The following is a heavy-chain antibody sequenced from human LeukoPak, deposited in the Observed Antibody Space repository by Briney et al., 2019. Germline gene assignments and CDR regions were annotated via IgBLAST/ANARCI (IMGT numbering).Heavy chain of an antibody. Sequence: ASVKVSCKAFGYPFTGYYLHWVRQAPGQGLEWMGWINPDSGGTDYEQKFQGRVTMTRDTSISTAYMELSRLRSDDTAVYYCARTSGYDFGTDFDYWGQGTLVTVSS. CDR3: ARTSGYDFGTDFDY. CDR1: GYPFTGYY. CDR2: INPDSGGT. J-gene: IGHJ4*02. D-gene: IGHD5-12*01. V-gene: IGHV1-2*02.